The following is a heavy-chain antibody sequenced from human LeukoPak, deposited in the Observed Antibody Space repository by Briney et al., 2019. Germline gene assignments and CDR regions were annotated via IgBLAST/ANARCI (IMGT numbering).Heavy chain of an antibody. J-gene: IGHJ4*02. D-gene: IGHD5-12*01. CDR3: GSLATIRGDFDY. Sequence: GGSLRLSCAASGFTFSSYWMSWVRQAPGKGLEWVANIKQDGSEKYYVDSVKGRFTISRDNAKNSLYLQMNSLRAGDTAVYYCGSLATIRGDFDYWGQGTLVTVSS. CDR2: IKQDGSEK. CDR1: GFTFSSYW. V-gene: IGHV3-7*03.